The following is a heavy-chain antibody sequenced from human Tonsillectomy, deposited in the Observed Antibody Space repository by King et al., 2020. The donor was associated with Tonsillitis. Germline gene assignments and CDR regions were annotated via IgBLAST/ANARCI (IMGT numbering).Heavy chain of an antibody. CDR3: ARSGSYSSNWNYFEY. J-gene: IGHJ4*02. CDR1: GYTFTSYG. V-gene: IGHV1-18*01. CDR2: ISAYNGDT. D-gene: IGHD6-13*01. Sequence: QLVQSGVEVKKPGASVKVSCKASGYTFTSYGISWVRQAPGQGLEWMGWISAYNGDTHYAQKLQGRVTLTTETSTSTAYMELNSLRSDDTAVYYCARSGSYSSNWNYFEYWGQGTLVTVSS.